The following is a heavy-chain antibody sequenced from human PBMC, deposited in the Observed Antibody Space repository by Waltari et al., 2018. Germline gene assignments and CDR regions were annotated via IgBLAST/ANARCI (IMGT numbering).Heavy chain of an antibody. CDR2: LRNTGAT. CDR3: ARLPTKYYDSLGWGFFDQ. D-gene: IGHD3-22*01. Sequence: HVQLQESGPGLVKPSETLSLTCSVSGDFPSNDHWTWIRQAPGKGLAWIAYLRNTGATKGTPSLESRVTVSAVTSKKQFSLRLTSVTAADTAVYYCARLPTKYYDSLGWGFFDQWGQGILVTVSS. V-gene: IGHV4-59*08. CDR1: GDFPSNDH. J-gene: IGHJ4*02.